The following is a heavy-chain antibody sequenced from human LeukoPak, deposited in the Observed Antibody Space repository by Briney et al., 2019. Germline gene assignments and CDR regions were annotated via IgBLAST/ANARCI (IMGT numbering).Heavy chain of an antibody. J-gene: IGHJ2*01. V-gene: IGHV1-69*13. CDR1: GYTFTGYY. Sequence: GASVKVSCKASGYTFTGYYMHWVRQAPGQGLEWLGGIISICRRANYAQKFQGRVTITADESTSTAYMELSSMRSEDTAGYYCARGRRGDGYNLLPWYFDLWGRGTLVTVSS. CDR2: IISICRRA. D-gene: IGHD5-24*01. CDR3: ARGRRGDGYNLLPWYFDL.